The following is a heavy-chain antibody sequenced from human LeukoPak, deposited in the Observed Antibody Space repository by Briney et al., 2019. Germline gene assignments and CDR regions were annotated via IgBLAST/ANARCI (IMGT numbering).Heavy chain of an antibody. CDR2: IIPLFVST. Sequence: GASVKVSCKASGGTFSSYAISWVRQAPGQGLEWMGGIIPLFVSTNYAQKFQGRLTITADKSTSTAYMELRNLRSEDTAVYYCARDDCSGGSCPTLDAFDVWGQGTMVTVSS. CDR1: GGTFSSYA. D-gene: IGHD2-15*01. V-gene: IGHV1-69*06. CDR3: ARDDCSGGSCPTLDAFDV. J-gene: IGHJ3*01.